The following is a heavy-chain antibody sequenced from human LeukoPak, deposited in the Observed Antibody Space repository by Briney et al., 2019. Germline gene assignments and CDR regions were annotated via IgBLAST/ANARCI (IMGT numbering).Heavy chain of an antibody. CDR1: GFTFSSYS. CDR3: ARDFVDTAMEDYFDY. V-gene: IGHV3-21*01. Sequence: NTGGSLRLSCAASGFTFSSYSMNWVRQAPGKGLEWVSSISSSSSYIYYADSVKGRFTISRDNAKNSLYLQMNSLRAEDTAVYYCARDFVDTAMEDYFDYWGQGTLVTVSS. J-gene: IGHJ4*02. D-gene: IGHD5-18*01. CDR2: ISSSSSYI.